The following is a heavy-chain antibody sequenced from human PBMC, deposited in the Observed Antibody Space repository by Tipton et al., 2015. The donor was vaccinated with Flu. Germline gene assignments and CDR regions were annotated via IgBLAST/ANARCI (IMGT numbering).Heavy chain of an antibody. CDR2: IYYSGST. D-gene: IGHD5-12*01. CDR1: GGSISSYY. V-gene: IGHV4-59*12. J-gene: IGHJ6*03. CDR3: AREGYDYLEYYYYYMDV. Sequence: TLSLTCTVSGGSISSYYWSWIRQPPGKGLEWIGYIYYSGSTNYNPSLKSRVTMSVDTSKNQFSLKLSSVTAADTAVYYCAREGYDYLEYYYYYMDVWGKGTTVTVSS.